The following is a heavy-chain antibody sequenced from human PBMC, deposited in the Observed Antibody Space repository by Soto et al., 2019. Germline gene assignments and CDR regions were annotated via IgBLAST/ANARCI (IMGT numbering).Heavy chain of an antibody. J-gene: IGHJ6*02. CDR1: GYTFSNYG. V-gene: IGHV1-18*01. CDR2: ISGYNGNT. D-gene: IGHD5-18*01. Sequence: QVQLVQSGDEVKKPGASVKVSCKASGYTFSNYGISWVRQGPGQGLEWMGWISGYNGNTHYEEKVQDRIKMTTDTSTSTTYLELRSLRSDDTAVYFCARDPGFGFGYSYAFAMDVWGQGTTVTVSS. CDR3: ARDPGFGFGYSYAFAMDV.